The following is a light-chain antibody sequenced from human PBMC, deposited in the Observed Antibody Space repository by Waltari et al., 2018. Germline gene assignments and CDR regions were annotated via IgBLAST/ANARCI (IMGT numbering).Light chain of an antibody. CDR1: QSVSSN. CDR3: QQRSNWPPYT. V-gene: IGKV3-11*01. Sequence: EIVLTQSPATLSLSPGEGATLSCRASQSVSSNLVWYQQKPGQAPRLLIYDASNRATGIPARFNGSGSGTDFTLTISRLEPDDFAVYYCQQRSNWPPYTFGQGTKLEIK. CDR2: DAS. J-gene: IGKJ2*01.